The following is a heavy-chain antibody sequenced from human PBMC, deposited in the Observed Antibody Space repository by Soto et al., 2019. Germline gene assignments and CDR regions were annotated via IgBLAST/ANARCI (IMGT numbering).Heavy chain of an antibody. V-gene: IGHV4-31*03. J-gene: IGHJ4*02. CDR3: ASEPSS. CDR1: GGSISSGGYY. Sequence: QVQLQESGPGLVKPSQTLYLTCTVSGGSISSGGYYWRWIRQHPGTGLELIGYLYYSGSTYYNQSLKSRVTISVDTSKNQSSLKLSALTAADTAVYYCASEPSSWGQGTLVTVSS. CDR2: LYYSGST.